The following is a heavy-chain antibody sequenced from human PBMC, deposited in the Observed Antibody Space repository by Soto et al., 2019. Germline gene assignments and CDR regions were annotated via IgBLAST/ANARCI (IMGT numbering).Heavy chain of an antibody. J-gene: IGHJ6*02. CDR2: ISSSSSYI. CDR3: ARDSGYETIHYYYGMAV. V-gene: IGHV3-21*01. Sequence: EVQLVESGGGLVQPGGSLRLSCAASGFTFSSYSMNWVRQAPGKGLEWVSSISSSSSYIYYADSVKGRFTISRDNAKNSLYLQMNSLRAADTAVYYCARDSGYETIHYYYGMAVWGQGTTVTVSS. CDR1: GFTFSSYS. D-gene: IGHD2-2*01.